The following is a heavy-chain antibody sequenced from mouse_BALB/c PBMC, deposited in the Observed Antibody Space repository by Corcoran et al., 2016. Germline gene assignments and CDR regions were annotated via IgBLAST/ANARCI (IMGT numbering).Heavy chain of an antibody. J-gene: IGHJ2*01. CDR2: IDPANGNT. D-gene: IGHD2-1*01. CDR1: GFNIKDTY. Sequence: EVQLQQSGAELVKPGASVTLSCTASGFNIKDTYMHWVKQRPEQALEWIGRIDPANGNTKYDPKFQGKSTMTADTSSNTVYLQISSMTSEATAVYYCGRSSEGNYVVQWGQGTTLTVSS. V-gene: IGHV14-3*02. CDR3: GRSSEGNYVVQ.